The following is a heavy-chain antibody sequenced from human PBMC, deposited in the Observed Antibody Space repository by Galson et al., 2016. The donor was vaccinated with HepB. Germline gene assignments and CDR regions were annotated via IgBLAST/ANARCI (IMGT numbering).Heavy chain of an antibody. Sequence: SLRLSCAASGFTFSNYVMHWVRQAPGKGLEWVAVLSYDGGNKYYAESVKGRFTISRDNSKNTLYLQMGSLRVQNTAVSYCARDQTTIYGMDVWGKGTSVTVSS. CDR2: LSYDGGNK. J-gene: IGHJ6*04. V-gene: IGHV3-30-3*01. CDR1: GFTFSNYV. D-gene: IGHD4-17*01. CDR3: ARDQTTIYGMDV.